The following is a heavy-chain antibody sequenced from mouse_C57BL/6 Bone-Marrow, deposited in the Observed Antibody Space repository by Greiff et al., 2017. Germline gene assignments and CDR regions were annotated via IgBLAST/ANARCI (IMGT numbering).Heavy chain of an antibody. CDR3: ARVPVYYYGSSRGWYFDV. CDR2: IDPNSGGT. CDR1: GYTFTSYW. J-gene: IGHJ1*03. V-gene: IGHV1-72*01. Sequence: VQLQQPGAELVKPGASVKLSCTASGYTFTSYWMHWVKQRPGRGLEWIGRIDPNSGGTKYNEKFKSKATLTVDKPSSTAYVQRSSLTSGDSAVYYCARVPVYYYGSSRGWYFDVWGTGTTVTVSS. D-gene: IGHD1-1*01.